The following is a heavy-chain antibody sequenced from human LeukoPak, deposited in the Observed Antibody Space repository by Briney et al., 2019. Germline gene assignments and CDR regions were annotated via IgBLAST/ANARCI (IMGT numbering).Heavy chain of an antibody. CDR3: ARDPSDILTGYYPYYFDY. V-gene: IGHV1-2*02. J-gene: IGHJ4*02. Sequence: ASVKVSCKASGYTFTGYYIHWVRQAPGQGLEWMGWIYPYSGDTNYAQKFQGRVTMTRDTSISTAYMELSRLRSDDTAVYYCARDPSDILTGYYPYYFDYWGQGTLVTVSS. D-gene: IGHD3-9*01. CDR1: GYTFTGYY. CDR2: IYPYSGDT.